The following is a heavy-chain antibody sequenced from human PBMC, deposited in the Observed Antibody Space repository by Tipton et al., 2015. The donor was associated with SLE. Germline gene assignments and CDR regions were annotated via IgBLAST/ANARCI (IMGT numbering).Heavy chain of an antibody. CDR2: IYHSGNT. CDR1: GGSISNYS. D-gene: IGHD5-12*01. V-gene: IGHV4-59*12. CDR3: ARLISAYDCNFDY. Sequence: TLSLTCTVSGGSISNYSWSWIRQPPGKGLEWIGSIYHSGNTYYNPSLKSRITISLDKSNNHFSLRLSSLTAADTALYYCARLISAYDCNFDYWGQGTLVTVSS. J-gene: IGHJ4*02.